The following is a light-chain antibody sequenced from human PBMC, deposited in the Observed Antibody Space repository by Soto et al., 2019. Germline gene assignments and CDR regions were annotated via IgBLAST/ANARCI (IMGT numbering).Light chain of an antibody. V-gene: IGKV4-1*01. J-gene: IGKJ4*01. CDR1: RSLLYSSNHKNY. CDR3: QQYYGTPLT. Sequence: DIVLTQSPDSLSLSLGERATIDCKSSRSLLYSSNHKNYLAWYQHKPGQPPRLLINWASARESGVPDRFSGAGSGTDFTLTISSLQAEDVAVYFCQQYYGTPLTFGGGTKVEIK. CDR2: WAS.